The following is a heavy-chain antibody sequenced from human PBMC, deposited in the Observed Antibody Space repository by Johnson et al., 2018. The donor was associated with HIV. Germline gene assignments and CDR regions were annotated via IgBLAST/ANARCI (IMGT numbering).Heavy chain of an antibody. V-gene: IGHV3-30-3*02. CDR3: AKKKTLVDSGHSPAAFDI. CDR2: ISYDGSNK. D-gene: IGHD4-23*01. J-gene: IGHJ3*02. CDR1: GFTFSSYA. Sequence: VQLVESGGGVVQPGRSLRLSCAASGFTFSSYAMHWVRQAPGKGLAWVAVISYDGSNKYYADSVKGRFTIYRDNSKNTLYLQMNSLRAEDTAVYYCAKKKTLVDSGHSPAAFDIWGQGTMVTVSS.